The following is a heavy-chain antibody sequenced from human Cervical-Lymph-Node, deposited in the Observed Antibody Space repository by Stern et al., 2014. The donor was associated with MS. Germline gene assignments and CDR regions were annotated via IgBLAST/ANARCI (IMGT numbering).Heavy chain of an antibody. Sequence: QVQLVQSGAGGKKPGSSGKVSCKVSEAPFGNNGISWVRQGPGQGLEWMGATVPIFERSSYAQRFRGRVTITADESTSTSYMELTSLRSDDTGVYYCAREHHGGNFAAWGQGTLVTVSS. CDR1: EAPFGNNG. V-gene: IGHV1-69*01. CDR2: TVPIFERS. J-gene: IGHJ5*02. CDR3: AREHHGGNFAA. D-gene: IGHD4-23*01.